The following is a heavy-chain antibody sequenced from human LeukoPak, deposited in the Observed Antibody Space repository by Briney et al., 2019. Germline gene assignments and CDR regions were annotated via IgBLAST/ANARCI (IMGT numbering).Heavy chain of an antibody. CDR3: ARDFYSDSRGYVDYYGMDV. J-gene: IGHJ6*02. Sequence: GGSLRLSCAASEFTFSSYTMNWVRQAPGKGLEWISSISSSSNYIYYADSVKGRFTISRDNAKNSLSLQMNGLRAEDTAVYYCARDFYSDSRGYVDYYGMDVWGQGTTVTVSS. CDR1: EFTFSSYT. CDR2: ISSSSNYI. V-gene: IGHV3-21*01. D-gene: IGHD3-22*01.